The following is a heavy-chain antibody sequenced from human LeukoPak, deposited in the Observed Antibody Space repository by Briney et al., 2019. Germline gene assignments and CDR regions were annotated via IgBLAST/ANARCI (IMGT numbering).Heavy chain of an antibody. CDR2: IIPIFGTA. Sequence: ASVKVSCKASGYTFTSYGISWVRQAPGQGLEWMGGIIPIFGTANYAQKFQGRVTITADESTSTAYMELSSLRSEDTAVYYCARGYSNVGYYYYMDVWGKGTTVTVSS. V-gene: IGHV1-69*13. D-gene: IGHD4-11*01. J-gene: IGHJ6*03. CDR1: GYTFTSYG. CDR3: ARGYSNVGYYYYMDV.